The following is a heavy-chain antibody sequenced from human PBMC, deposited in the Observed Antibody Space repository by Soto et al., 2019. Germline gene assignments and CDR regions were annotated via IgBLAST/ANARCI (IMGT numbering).Heavy chain of an antibody. J-gene: IGHJ4*02. CDR2: ISGSGGST. CDR3: AKGSPDLSGSSYFDY. D-gene: IGHD6-6*01. CDR1: GFTFSSYA. V-gene: IGHV3-23*01. Sequence: GGSLRLYCAASGFTFSSYAMSWVRQAPGKGLEWVSAISGSGGSTYYADSVKGRFTISRDNSENTLYLQMNSLRAEDTAVYFFAKGSPDLSGSSYFDYWGQGTLVTVSS.